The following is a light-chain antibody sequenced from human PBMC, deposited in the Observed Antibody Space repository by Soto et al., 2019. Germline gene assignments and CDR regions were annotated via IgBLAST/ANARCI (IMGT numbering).Light chain of an antibody. Sequence: QSALTQPASVSGSPGQSITMSCTGTSSDVGGYDYVSWYQQHPGKAPKLIIYDVSNRPPGLSDRFSGSKFGNTASLTISGLQAEDEADYYCTSYTSGSLYVFGTGTKVTVL. V-gene: IGLV2-14*01. CDR1: SSDVGGYDY. J-gene: IGLJ1*01. CDR2: DVS. CDR3: TSYTSGSLYV.